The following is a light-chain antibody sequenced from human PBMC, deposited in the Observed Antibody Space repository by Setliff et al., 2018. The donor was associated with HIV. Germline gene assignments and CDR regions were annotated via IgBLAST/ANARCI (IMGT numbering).Light chain of an antibody. CDR3: SSFSTINTQI. J-gene: IGLJ1*01. Sequence: QSVLTQPASVSGSPGQSITISCAGSSSDIGGHNFVSWYQQDPGKAPKLMIYGVNYRPSGVSNRFSGSKSGNTASLTISGLQAEDEADYYCSSFSTINTQIFGTGTKVT. V-gene: IGLV2-14*01. CDR1: SSDIGGHNF. CDR2: GVN.